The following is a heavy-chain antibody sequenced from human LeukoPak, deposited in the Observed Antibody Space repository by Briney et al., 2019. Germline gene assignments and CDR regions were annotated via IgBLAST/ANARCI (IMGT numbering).Heavy chain of an antibody. CDR3: ATGIVGATVYYFDY. V-gene: IGHV1-24*01. D-gene: IGHD1-26*01. CDR2: FYAEDGET. Sequence: ASVRDSCMVSVYTLTELSIHSGRQTPGKGVGRMGRFYAEDGETIYAQKLQGRVTMTEGTSTDRAYMELSRLRSEDTAVYYCATGIVGATVYYFDYWGQGTLVTVSS. CDR1: VYTLTELS. J-gene: IGHJ4*02.